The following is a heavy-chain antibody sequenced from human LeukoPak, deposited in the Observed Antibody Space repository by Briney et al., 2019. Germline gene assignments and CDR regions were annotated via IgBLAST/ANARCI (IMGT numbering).Heavy chain of an antibody. D-gene: IGHD2-15*01. V-gene: IGHV3-43*02. CDR3: AKDIMGGRDNWFDP. CDR1: GFSFDDYV. CDR2: ISGDGGST. Sequence: GGSLRLSCAASGFSFDDYVMHWVRQSPGKGLEWVSLISGDGGSTYYADSVRGRFTISRDNSKNSLYLQMSSLRTEDTALYYCAKDIMGGRDNWFDPWGQGTLVTVSS. J-gene: IGHJ5*02.